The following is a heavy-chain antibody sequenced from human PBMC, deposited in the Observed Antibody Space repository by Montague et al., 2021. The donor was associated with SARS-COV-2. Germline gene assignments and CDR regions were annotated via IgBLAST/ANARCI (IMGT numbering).Heavy chain of an antibody. CDR1: GFSLSTSGMC. V-gene: IGHV2-70*01. CDR2: IDWGDDK. CDR3: ARIRRVDDYVWGSYRYAPFDY. Sequence: PALVKPTQTLTLTCTFSGFSLSTSGMCVSWIRQPPGKALGWLALIDWGDDKYYSTSLKTRLTISKDTSKNQVVLTMTNMDPVDTATYYCARIRRVDDYVWGSYRYAPFDYWGQGTLVTVSS. D-gene: IGHD3-16*02. J-gene: IGHJ4*02.